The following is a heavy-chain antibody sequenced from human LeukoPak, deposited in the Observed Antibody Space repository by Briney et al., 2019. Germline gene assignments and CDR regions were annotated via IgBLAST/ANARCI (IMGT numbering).Heavy chain of an antibody. CDR1: GYTFTSYG. V-gene: IGHV1-18*01. CDR2: ISAYNGNT. CDR3: ASARLMGDSDAFDI. J-gene: IGHJ3*02. Sequence: ASVKVSCKASGYTFTSYGISWVRQAPGQGLEWMGWISAYNGNTNYAQKLQGRVTMTTDTSTSTAYMELRSLRSDDTAVYYCASARLMGDSDAFDIWGQGTMVTVSS. D-gene: IGHD2-21*02.